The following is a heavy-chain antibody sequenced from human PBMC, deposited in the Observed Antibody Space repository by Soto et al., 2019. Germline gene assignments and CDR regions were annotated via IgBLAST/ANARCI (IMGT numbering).Heavy chain of an antibody. V-gene: IGHV1-18*04. CDR2: ISGYSGNA. J-gene: IGHJ4*02. CDR3: AKRTSGTTWGESDY. Sequence: QVQVMQSGAEVKKPGDLVKVSCKTSGYIFSDYGINWVRQAPGQGLEWMGWISGYSGNANLVQKFQGRVTMTTDKSTRTAYMELRRLRSDDTAVYYCAKRTSGTTWGESDYWGQGTLVTVAS. CDR1: GYIFSDYG. D-gene: IGHD4-17*01.